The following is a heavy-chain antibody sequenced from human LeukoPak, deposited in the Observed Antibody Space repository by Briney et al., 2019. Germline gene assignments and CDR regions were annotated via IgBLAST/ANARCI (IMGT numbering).Heavy chain of an antibody. V-gene: IGHV3-21*01. J-gene: IGHJ4*02. CDR1: GFTVSSNY. Sequence: PGGSLRLSCAASGFTVSSNYMSWVRQAPGKGLEWVSSISSSSSYIYYADSVKGRFTISRDNAKNSLCLQMNSLRAEDTAVYYCARDTGDSSGYYAYWGQGTLVTVSS. D-gene: IGHD3-22*01. CDR3: ARDTGDSSGYYAY. CDR2: ISSSSSYI.